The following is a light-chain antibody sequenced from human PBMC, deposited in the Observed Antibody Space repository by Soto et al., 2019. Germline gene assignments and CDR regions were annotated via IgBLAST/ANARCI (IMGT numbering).Light chain of an antibody. CDR1: SSDVGNYNL. CDR2: EGT. J-gene: IGLJ2*01. V-gene: IGLV2-23*01. CDR3: SSYAGSSNSVI. Sequence: QSALTQPASVSGSPGQSITISCTGTSSDVGNYNLVSWYQQHPGKAPKLIIYEGTKRPSGVSNRFSGSKSGSTASLTISGLLPEGEADYYCSSYAGSSNSVIFGGGTKLTVL.